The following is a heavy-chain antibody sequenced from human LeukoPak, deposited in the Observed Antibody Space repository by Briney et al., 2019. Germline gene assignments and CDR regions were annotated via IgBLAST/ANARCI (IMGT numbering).Heavy chain of an antibody. CDR2: INSDGSSR. Sequence: GGSLRLSCAASGFTFRNYWMHWVRQAPGKGLVWVSRINSDGSSRNYADSVKGRFTISRDNAKTTLYLQKNSLSAEDTAVYYCASASSHRIAAGGDYWGQGTLVTVSS. CDR3: ASASSHRIAAGGDY. V-gene: IGHV3-74*01. J-gene: IGHJ4*02. CDR1: GFTFRNYW. D-gene: IGHD6-13*01.